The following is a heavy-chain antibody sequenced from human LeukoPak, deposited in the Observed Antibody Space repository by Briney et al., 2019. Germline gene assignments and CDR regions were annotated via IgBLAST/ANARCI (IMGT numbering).Heavy chain of an antibody. J-gene: IGHJ4*02. CDR2: IKQDGSEK. Sequence: GAPRLSCAASGFSFSACTMCRVRQAPGHGKKRVANIKQDGSEKYYVGSVKGRFTISRDNAKNSLYLQMNSLRAEDTAVYYCARDPGPRVPPGSYSDYWGQGTLVTVSS. CDR3: ARDPGPRVPPGSYSDY. D-gene: IGHD1-26*01. CDR1: GFSFSACT. V-gene: IGHV3-7*01.